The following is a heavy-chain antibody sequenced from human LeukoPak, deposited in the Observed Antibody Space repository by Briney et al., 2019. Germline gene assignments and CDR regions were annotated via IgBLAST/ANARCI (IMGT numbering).Heavy chain of an antibody. CDR1: GYTFTSYY. J-gene: IGHJ4*02. Sequence: GASVKVSCKASGYTFTSYYMHWVRQAPGQGLEWMGIINPSGGSTSYAQKFQGRVTITRDTSTSTVYMELSSLRSEDTAVYYCARADCSSTSCFLFDYWGQGTLVTVSS. D-gene: IGHD2-2*01. CDR3: ARADCSSTSCFLFDY. CDR2: INPSGGST. V-gene: IGHV1-46*01.